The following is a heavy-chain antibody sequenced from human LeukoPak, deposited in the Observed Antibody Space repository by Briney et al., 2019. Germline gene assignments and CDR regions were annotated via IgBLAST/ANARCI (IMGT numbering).Heavy chain of an antibody. V-gene: IGHV4-59*01. J-gene: IGHJ2*01. CDR2: VYYDGST. D-gene: IGHD1-1*01. CDR1: GDSISTYY. CDR3: ARDPLGTTGGSYWYFDL. Sequence: PSETLSLTCTVSGDSISTYYWSWIRQPPGKGLEWIGYVYYDGSTRYNPSLQSRVSISVDTSRNQLSLNLRSVTAADTAVYYCARDPLGTTGGSYWYFDLWGRGTLVTV.